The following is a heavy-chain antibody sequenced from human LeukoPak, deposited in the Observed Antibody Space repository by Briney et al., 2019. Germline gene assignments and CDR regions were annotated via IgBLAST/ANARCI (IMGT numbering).Heavy chain of an antibody. V-gene: IGHV1-8*01. CDR1: GYTFTSYD. CDR2: MNPNSGNT. J-gene: IGHJ5*02. D-gene: IGHD3-9*01. Sequence: GASVKVSCKAPGYTFTSYDINWVRQATGQGLEWMGWMNPNSGNTGYAQKFQGRVTMTRNTSKSTAYMELSSLRSEDTAVYYCARGRDYDILRFDPWGQGTLVTVSS. CDR3: ARGRDYDILRFDP.